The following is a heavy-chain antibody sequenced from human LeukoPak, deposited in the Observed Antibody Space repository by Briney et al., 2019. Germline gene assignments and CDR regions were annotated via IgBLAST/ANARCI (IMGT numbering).Heavy chain of an antibody. J-gene: IGHJ2*01. CDR3: ARQVITFGGVIGWYFDL. CDR2: IIPIFGTA. CDR1: GGTFSSYA. V-gene: IGHV1-69*01. D-gene: IGHD3-16*02. Sequence: SVKVSCKASGGTFSSYAISWVRQAPGQGLEWMGGIIPIFGTASYAQKFQGRVTITADESTSTAYMELSSLRSEDTAVYYCARQVITFGGVIGWYFDLWGRGTLVTVSS.